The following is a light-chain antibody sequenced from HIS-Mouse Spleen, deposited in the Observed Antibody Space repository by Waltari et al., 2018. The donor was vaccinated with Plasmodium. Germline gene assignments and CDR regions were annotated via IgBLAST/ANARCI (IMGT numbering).Light chain of an antibody. CDR1: QSVSSN. Sequence: EIVMTQSPATLSVSPGERATLSCRASQSVSSNLAWYQQKPGQAPRLLIYGASIRATGIPSRFSGIGSGTEFTLTISSLQSVDVSVYYCQQYNNWSFTFGPGTKVDIK. CDR3: QQYNNWSFT. J-gene: IGKJ3*01. CDR2: GAS. V-gene: IGKV3-15*01.